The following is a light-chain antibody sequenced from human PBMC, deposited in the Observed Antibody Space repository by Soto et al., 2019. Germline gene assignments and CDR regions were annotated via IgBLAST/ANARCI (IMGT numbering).Light chain of an antibody. J-gene: IGKJ2*01. V-gene: IGKV1-39*01. Sequence: DIQMTQSPSSLSASVGDRVTITCRASQTISTYLNWYQQNPGKAPKLLIYAASTLQSGVPSRFSCSGSGTDFTLTISSLQPEDFATYYCQQSHGIPYTFGQGTKLAIK. CDR3: QQSHGIPYT. CDR1: QTISTY. CDR2: AAS.